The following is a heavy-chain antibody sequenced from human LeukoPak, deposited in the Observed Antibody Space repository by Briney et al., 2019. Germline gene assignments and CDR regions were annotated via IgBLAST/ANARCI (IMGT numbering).Heavy chain of an antibody. CDR3: AKPADYSTYYFDY. D-gene: IGHD4-11*01. CDR1: GFTFSSYA. Sequence: PGGSLRLSCAASGFTFSSYAMHWVRQAPGKGLEWVAVISYDGSNKYYADSVKGRFTISRDNSKNTLYLQMNSLRAEDTAVYYCAKPADYSTYYFDYWGQGTLVTVSS. J-gene: IGHJ4*02. CDR2: ISYDGSNK. V-gene: IGHV3-30*04.